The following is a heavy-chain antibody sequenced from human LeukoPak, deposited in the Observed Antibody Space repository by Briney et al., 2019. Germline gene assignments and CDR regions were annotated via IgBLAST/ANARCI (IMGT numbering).Heavy chain of an antibody. J-gene: IGHJ4*02. CDR3: ARDPKYSSSWRWGTWELDLAHTFFDY. D-gene: IGHD6-13*01. CDR1: GHTFTSYD. Sequence: GASVKVSCKASGHTFTSYDINWVRQAPGQGLEWMGWISAYNGNTNYAQKLQGRVTMTTDTSTSTAYMELRSLRSDDTAVYYCARDPKYSSSWRWGTWELDLAHTFFDYWGQGTLVTVSS. V-gene: IGHV1-18*01. CDR2: ISAYNGNT.